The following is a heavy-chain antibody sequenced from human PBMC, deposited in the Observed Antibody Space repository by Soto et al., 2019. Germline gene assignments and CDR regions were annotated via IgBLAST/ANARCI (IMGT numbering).Heavy chain of an antibody. Sequence: EVQLLESGGGLEQPGGSLRLSCAASGFTFSAFAMNWVRQAPGQGLEWVSAITGSGGSTYYVDSVEGKFTISRDNSKNELHLQMNSLRAEDSAVYYCARLSGYDYYYYIDVGGKGTTVTVSS. D-gene: IGHD1-26*01. CDR1: GFTFSAFA. J-gene: IGHJ6*03. CDR2: ITGSGGST. CDR3: ARLSGYDYYYYIDV. V-gene: IGHV3-23*01.